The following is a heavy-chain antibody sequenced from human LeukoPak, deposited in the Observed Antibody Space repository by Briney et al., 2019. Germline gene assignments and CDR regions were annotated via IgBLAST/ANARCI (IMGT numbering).Heavy chain of an antibody. CDR3: ARGPTMKMDV. CDR2: IKQDGSEK. Sequence: GGSLRLSCAAPGFTFSSYWMSWVRQAPGKGLEWVANIKQDGSEKYYVDSVKGRFTISRDNAKNSLYLQMNSLRAEDTAVYYCARGPTMKMDVWGKGTTVTVSS. J-gene: IGHJ6*04. CDR1: GFTFSSYW. D-gene: IGHD3-22*01. V-gene: IGHV3-7*01.